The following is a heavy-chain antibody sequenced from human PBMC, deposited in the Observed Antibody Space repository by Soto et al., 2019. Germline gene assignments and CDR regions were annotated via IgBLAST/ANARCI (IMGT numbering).Heavy chain of an antibody. V-gene: IGHV4-59*01. CDR2: IYYSGST. CDR1: GGSISSYY. CDR3: AGDTDYGMDV. J-gene: IGHJ6*02. Sequence: SETLSLTCTVSGGSISSYYWSWIRQPPGKGLEWIGYIYYSGSTNYNPSLKSRVIISVDTSKNQFSLKLSSVTAADTAVYYCAGDTDYGMDVWGQGTTVTVSS. D-gene: IGHD4-17*01.